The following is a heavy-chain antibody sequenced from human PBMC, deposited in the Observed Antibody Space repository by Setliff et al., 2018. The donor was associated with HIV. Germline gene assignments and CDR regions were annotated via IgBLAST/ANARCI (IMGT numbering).Heavy chain of an antibody. Sequence: ASVKVSCKASGHTFTDYGINWVRQAPGQGLEWMGWINTDSGNPTYAQGFTGRFVFSFDTSARTAYLQITSLKPEDTAVYFCARDDYANTDLDYWGPGTLVTVSS. CDR1: GHTFTDYG. J-gene: IGHJ4*02. CDR2: INTDSGNP. V-gene: IGHV7-4-1*02. D-gene: IGHD4-17*01. CDR3: ARDDYANTDLDY.